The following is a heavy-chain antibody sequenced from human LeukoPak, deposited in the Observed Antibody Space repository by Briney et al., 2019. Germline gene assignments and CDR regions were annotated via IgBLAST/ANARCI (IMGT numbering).Heavy chain of an antibody. V-gene: IGHV3-9*01. CDR1: GFTFDDYA. J-gene: IGHJ4*02. CDR3: AKDHCSSTSCHFDY. CDR2: ISWNSGSI. D-gene: IGHD2-2*01. Sequence: PGRCLRLSCAASGFTFDDYAMHWVRQAPGKGLEWVSGISWNSGSIGYADSVKGRFTISRNNAKNSLYLQMNSLRAEDTALYYCAKDHCSSTSCHFDYWGQGTLVTVSS.